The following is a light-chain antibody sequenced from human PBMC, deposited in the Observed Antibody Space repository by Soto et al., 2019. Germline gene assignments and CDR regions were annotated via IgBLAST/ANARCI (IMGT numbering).Light chain of an antibody. CDR2: GAS. CDR1: QSVSGRS. J-gene: IGKJ1*01. CDR3: QQYGDSPMA. V-gene: IGKV3-20*01. Sequence: ELVLTQSPGILSLSPGEGATLSCRASQSVSGRSLAWYQQKPGQAPRLLIYGASSRATGIPDRFSGSGSGKDFTLTISSLEPEDFAVYHCQQYGDSPMAFGQGTKVEIK.